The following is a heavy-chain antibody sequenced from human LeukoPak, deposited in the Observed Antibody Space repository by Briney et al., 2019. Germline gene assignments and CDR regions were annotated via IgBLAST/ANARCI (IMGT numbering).Heavy chain of an antibody. CDR1: GFTFSDHY. V-gene: IGHV3-11*03. CDR3: ARVGVRGSQALDAFDI. D-gene: IGHD3-10*01. CDR2: ISSSGSNT. J-gene: IGHJ3*02. Sequence: PGGSLRLSCAASGFTFSDHYMSWIRQAPGRGLEWVSCISSSGSNTDYADSVKGRFTISRDNAKNSLYLQMNSLRAEDTAVYFCARVGVRGSQALDAFDIWGQGTMVTVSS.